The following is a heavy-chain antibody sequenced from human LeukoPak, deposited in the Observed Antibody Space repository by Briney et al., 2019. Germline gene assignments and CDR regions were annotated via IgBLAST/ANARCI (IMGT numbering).Heavy chain of an antibody. V-gene: IGHV1-3*01. Sequence: GSSVKVSCKASGYTFTSYAMHWVRQATGKRLEWMGWINAGNGNTKYSQKFQGRVTITRDTSASTAYMELSSLRSEDTAVYYCAREKRGYSYGYWFDPWGQRTLVTVSS. J-gene: IGHJ5*02. CDR3: AREKRGYSYGYWFDP. CDR1: GYTFTSYA. CDR2: INAGNGNT. D-gene: IGHD5-18*01.